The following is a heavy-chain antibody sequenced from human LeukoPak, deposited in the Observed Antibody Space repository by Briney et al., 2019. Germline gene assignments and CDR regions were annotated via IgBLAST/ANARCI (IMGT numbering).Heavy chain of an antibody. CDR2: INPNSGGT. CDR1: GYTFTGYY. V-gene: IGHV1-2*02. J-gene: IGHJ5*02. Sequence: ASVKVSCKASGYTFTGYYMHWVRQAPGQGLEWMGWINPNSGGTNYAQKFQGRVTMTRDTSISTAYMELSRLRSDDTAVYYCARGTYGDPRGWFDPWGQGTLVTVSS. CDR3: ARGTYGDPRGWFDP. D-gene: IGHD4-17*01.